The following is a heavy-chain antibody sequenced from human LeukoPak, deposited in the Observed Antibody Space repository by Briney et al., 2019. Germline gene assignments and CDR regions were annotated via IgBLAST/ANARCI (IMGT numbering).Heavy chain of an antibody. J-gene: IGHJ6*02. Sequence: PGGSLRLSCAASGFTFSSYSMNWVRQAPGKGLEWVSYISSSSSTIYYADSVKGRFTISRDNAKNSLYLQMNSLRAEDTAVYYCARDHGRFSIAAPIGVWGQGTMVTVSS. CDR3: ARDHGRFSIAAPIGV. CDR2: ISSSSSTI. V-gene: IGHV3-48*01. D-gene: IGHD6-6*01. CDR1: GFTFSSYS.